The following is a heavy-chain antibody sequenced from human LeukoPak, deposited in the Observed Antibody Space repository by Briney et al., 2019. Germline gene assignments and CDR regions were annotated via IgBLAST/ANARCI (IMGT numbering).Heavy chain of an antibody. V-gene: IGHV4-34*01. CDR3: ARGEGAFGESHRFDP. CDR2: INHSGST. Sequence: PSETLSLTCAVYGGSFSGYYWSWIRQPPGKGLEWIGEINHSGSTNYNPSLESRVTISVDTTKNQFSLKLSSVTAADTAVYYCARGEGAFGESHRFDPWGQGTLVTVSS. J-gene: IGHJ5*02. D-gene: IGHD3-10*01. CDR1: GGSFSGYY.